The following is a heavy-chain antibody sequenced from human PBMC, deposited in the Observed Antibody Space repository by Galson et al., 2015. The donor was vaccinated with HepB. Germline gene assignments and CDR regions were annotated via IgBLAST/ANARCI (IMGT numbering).Heavy chain of an antibody. V-gene: IGHV3-48*02. CDR1: GFTFSSYS. CDR2: IRSSSSVI. D-gene: IGHD6-19*01. Sequence: SLRLSCAASGFTFSSYSMSWVRQAPGKGLEWVAYIRSSSSVIYYGDSVRGRFTISRDNAKNSLYLQMNSLRDEDTAVYYCARALYFTSGWYYFDYWGQGTLVTVSS. J-gene: IGHJ4*02. CDR3: ARALYFTSGWYYFDY.